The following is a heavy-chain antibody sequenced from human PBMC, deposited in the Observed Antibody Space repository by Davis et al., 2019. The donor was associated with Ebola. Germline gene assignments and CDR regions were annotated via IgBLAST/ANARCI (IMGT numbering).Heavy chain of an antibody. J-gene: IGHJ4*02. Sequence: SETLSLTCAVSGGSISSGDYSWSWIRQPPGKGLEWIGYIYHNGGTFYNPSLKSRVTISVDTSKNQFSLKLSSVTAADTAVYYCAREEGYCSGGSCYSGYFDYWGQGTLVTVSS. D-gene: IGHD2-15*01. CDR2: IYHNGGT. CDR1: GGSISSGDYS. CDR3: AREEGYCSGGSCYSGYFDY. V-gene: IGHV4-30-2*01.